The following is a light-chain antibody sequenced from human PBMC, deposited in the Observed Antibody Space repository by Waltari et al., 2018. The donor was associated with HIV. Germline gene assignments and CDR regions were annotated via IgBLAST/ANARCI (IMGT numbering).Light chain of an antibody. CDR3: SSYTSSNIYV. CDR1: SSDVGASAR. Sequence: QSALTQPPSVSGSPGQSVPLSCTGTSSDVGASARPSWYHQPPGTAPKLMIYEVIYRPSGVPDRFSGSKSGNTASLTISGLQAEDEGDYYCSSYTSSNIYVFGTATTVTVL. CDR2: EVI. J-gene: IGLJ1*01. V-gene: IGLV2-18*02.